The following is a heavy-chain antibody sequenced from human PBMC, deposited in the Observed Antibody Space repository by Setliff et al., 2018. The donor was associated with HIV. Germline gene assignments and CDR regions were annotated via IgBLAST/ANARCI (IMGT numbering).Heavy chain of an antibody. CDR1: GESLSGYS. D-gene: IGHD2-2*01. J-gene: IGHJ4*02. CDR2: INRGGST. V-gene: IGHV4-34*01. Sequence: PSETLSLTCGVYGESLSGYSWNWIRQPPGKGLEWIGEINRGGSTNYNPSLRGRVTMTLGTSKNHFSLNLRSVTAADTAFYYCATKGWNSYQAFDSWGQGTLVTVSS. CDR3: ATKGWNSYQAFDS.